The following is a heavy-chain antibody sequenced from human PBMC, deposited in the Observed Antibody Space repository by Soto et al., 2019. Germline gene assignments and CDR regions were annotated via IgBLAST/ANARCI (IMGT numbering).Heavy chain of an antibody. V-gene: IGHV3-21*01. Sequence: GGSLRLSCAASGFTFSSYSMNWVRQAPGKGLEWVSSISSSSSYIYYADSVKGRFTISRDNAKNSLYLQMNSLRAEDTAVYYCARGYCSGGSCLDIDAFDIWGQGTMVTVSS. J-gene: IGHJ3*02. CDR2: ISSSSSYI. D-gene: IGHD2-15*01. CDR3: ARGYCSGGSCLDIDAFDI. CDR1: GFTFSSYS.